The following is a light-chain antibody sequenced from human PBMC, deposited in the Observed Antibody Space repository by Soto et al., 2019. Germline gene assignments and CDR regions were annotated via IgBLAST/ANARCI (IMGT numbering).Light chain of an antibody. V-gene: IGKV1-39*01. CDR1: QSISSY. CDR2: SAS. J-gene: IGKJ5*01. CDR3: QQSYNFSRT. Sequence: DIQMTQSPSSLSASVGDRVTITCRASQSISSYLNWYQQKPGKVPKLLIYSASTLQSGVPSRFSASGSGTDFTLTISSLDPEDFATYYCQQSYNFSRTFGQGTRLEIK.